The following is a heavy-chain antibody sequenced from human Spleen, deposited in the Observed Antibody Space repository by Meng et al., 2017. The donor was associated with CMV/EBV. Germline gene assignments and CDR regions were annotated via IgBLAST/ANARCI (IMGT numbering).Heavy chain of an antibody. CDR3: ARVRHPYSSSWYPDY. J-gene: IGHJ4*02. CDR1: GGSVSSGSYY. CDR2: IYYSGST. V-gene: IGHV4-61*01. Sequence: SGGSVSSGSYYWSWIRQPPGKGLEWIGYIYYSGSTNYSPSLYSRVTMSVDTSKNQFSLKVSSVTAADTAVYYCARVRHPYSSSWYPDYWGQGTLVTVSS. D-gene: IGHD6-13*01.